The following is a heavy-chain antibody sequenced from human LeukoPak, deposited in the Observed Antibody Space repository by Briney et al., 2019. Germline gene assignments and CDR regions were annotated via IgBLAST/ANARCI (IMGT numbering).Heavy chain of an antibody. J-gene: IGHJ4*02. D-gene: IGHD5/OR15-5a*01. CDR3: ARGRWSTTTASYYFDS. V-gene: IGHV1-3*01. Sequence: ASVKVSCKASGYIFTDYAINWVRQAPGERLEWMGWINAGNGNTNYSQKFQGRVTITRDRSASTAYMELNSLRSEDTAVYYCARGRWSTTTASYYFDSWGQGSLVTVS. CDR1: GYIFTDYA. CDR2: INAGNGNT.